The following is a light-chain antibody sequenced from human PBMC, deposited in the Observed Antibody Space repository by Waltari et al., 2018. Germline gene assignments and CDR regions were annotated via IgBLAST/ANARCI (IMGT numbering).Light chain of an antibody. Sequence: AIRMTQSPSSFSASTGDRVTITCRASQGISIYLAWYQQKPVKAPKLLIYAASTLQSGVPSRFSGSGSGTDFTLTISCLQSEDFATYYCQQYYSYPWTFGQGTKVEIK. V-gene: IGKV1-8*01. J-gene: IGKJ1*01. CDR1: QGISIY. CDR3: QQYYSYPWT. CDR2: AAS.